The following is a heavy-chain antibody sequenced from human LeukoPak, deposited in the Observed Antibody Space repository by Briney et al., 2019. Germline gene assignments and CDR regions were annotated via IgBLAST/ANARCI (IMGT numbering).Heavy chain of an antibody. CDR2: ISSSGSTI. D-gene: IGHD3-3*01. CDR3: ARADLGYDFWSGYRSHYFDY. Sequence: GGSLRLSCAASGFTFSSYSMNWVRQAPGKGLEWVSYISSSGSTIYYADSVKDRFTISRDNAKNSLYLQMNSLRAEDTAVYYCARADLGYDFWSGYRSHYFDYWGQGTLVTVSS. J-gene: IGHJ4*02. V-gene: IGHV3-48*04. CDR1: GFTFSSYS.